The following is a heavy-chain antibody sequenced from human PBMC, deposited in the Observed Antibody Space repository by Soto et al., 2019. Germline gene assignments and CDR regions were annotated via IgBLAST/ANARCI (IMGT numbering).Heavy chain of an antibody. J-gene: IGHJ4*02. CDR1: GFTFSDHY. D-gene: IGHD1-26*01. Sequence: VGSLRLSCAASGFTFSDHYMDWLRQAPGKGLEWVGRSRNKPNSFTTEYAASVKGRFTISRDDSKNSVYLLMTSLRMEDTAAYYCTTRFTGSYEYWGQGTRVPV. V-gene: IGHV3-72*01. CDR3: TTRFTGSYEY. CDR2: SRNKPNSFTT.